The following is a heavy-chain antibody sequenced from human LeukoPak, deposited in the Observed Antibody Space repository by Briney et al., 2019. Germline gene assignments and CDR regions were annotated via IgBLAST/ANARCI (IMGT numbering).Heavy chain of an antibody. Sequence: SETLSLTCSVSGISISSSNSYWGWIRQPPGKGLEWIGSIYYTGNTYYNASLKSRVTISIDTSKNQISLRLTSVTAADTAVYYCARRAWLRLTPYWYFDLWGRGTLVTVSS. J-gene: IGHJ2*01. CDR1: GISISSSNSY. CDR2: IYYTGNT. V-gene: IGHV4-39*01. CDR3: ARRAWLRLTPYWYFDL. D-gene: IGHD5-12*01.